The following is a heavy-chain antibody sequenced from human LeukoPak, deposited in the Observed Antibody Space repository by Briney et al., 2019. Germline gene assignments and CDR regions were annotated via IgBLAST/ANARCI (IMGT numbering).Heavy chain of an antibody. Sequence: GGSLRLSCAASGFTFSSYSMNWVRQAPGKGLEWVSLIYNDGRTYYADSVKGRCTISRDNLKNVLYLQMNSLKVEDTALYYCARGLFLSGYLDAFDIWGQGTVVTVSS. CDR2: IYNDGRT. D-gene: IGHD3-22*01. V-gene: IGHV3-53*01. J-gene: IGHJ3*02. CDR3: ARGLFLSGYLDAFDI. CDR1: GFTFSSYS.